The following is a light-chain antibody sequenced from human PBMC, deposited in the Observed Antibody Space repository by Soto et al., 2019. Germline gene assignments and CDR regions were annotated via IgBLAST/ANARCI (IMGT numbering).Light chain of an antibody. CDR1: QSFSTND. J-gene: IGKJ1*01. CDR3: QHSGSSPPT. CDR2: GAS. Sequence: EIVLTQSPGTLSLSPGERDTLSCSPSQSFSTNDLAWYQRKPGQAPRLLISGASSRATDIPNRFSGSGSGTDFNLTLTRLKEEDFAVYYCQHSGSSPPTFGQGPKVEIK. V-gene: IGKV3-20*01.